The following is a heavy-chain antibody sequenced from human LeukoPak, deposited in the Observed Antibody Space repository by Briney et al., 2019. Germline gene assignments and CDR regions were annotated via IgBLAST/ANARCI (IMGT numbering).Heavy chain of an antibody. D-gene: IGHD4/OR15-4a*01. CDR2: ISGSGVNT. Sequence: GGSLRLSCAASGFTFDNYAMNWVRQAPGKGLEWVLGISGSGVNTYYADSVKGRFTISRDNSRNTLYLQLNSLRGEDTAIYYCARDTSFNYGAHAMDVWGQGTTVTVSS. J-gene: IGHJ6*02. V-gene: IGHV3-23*01. CDR1: GFTFDNYA. CDR3: ARDTSFNYGAHAMDV.